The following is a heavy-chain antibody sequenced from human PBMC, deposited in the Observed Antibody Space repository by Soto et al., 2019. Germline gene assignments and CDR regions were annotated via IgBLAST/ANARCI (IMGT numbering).Heavy chain of an antibody. D-gene: IGHD3-3*01. CDR1: GYPVTAYY. CDR2: INPATGAA. CDR3: ARGGGVGVAGSAAFDM. V-gene: IGHV1-2*02. Sequence: QLHLVQSGAVVKKPGASVTVSCSASGYPVTAYYMHWVRQAPGRGLEWMGGINPATGAAKYTQTFQGRVTMTRYTSTSTVFRELSGLTSEATAVFYCARGGGVGVAGSAAFDMWGQGTLVTVSS. J-gene: IGHJ3*02.